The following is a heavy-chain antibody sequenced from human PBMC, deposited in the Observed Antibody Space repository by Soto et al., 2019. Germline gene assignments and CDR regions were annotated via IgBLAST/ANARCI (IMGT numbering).Heavy chain of an antibody. CDR3: ARHSLDLVVVVAATTWFDP. D-gene: IGHD2-15*01. Sequence: SETLSLTCTVSGGSISSSSYYWGWIRPPPGKGLEWIGSIYYSGSTYYNPSLKSRVTISVDTSKNQFSLKLSSVTAADTAVYYCARHSLDLVVVVAATTWFDPWGQGALVTVSS. CDR2: IYYSGST. CDR1: GGSISSSSYY. V-gene: IGHV4-39*01. J-gene: IGHJ5*02.